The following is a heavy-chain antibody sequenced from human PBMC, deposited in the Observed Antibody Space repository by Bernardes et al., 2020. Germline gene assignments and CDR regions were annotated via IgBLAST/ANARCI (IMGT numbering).Heavy chain of an antibody. CDR1: GYNFATYW. J-gene: IGHJ4*02. CDR3: ARRDYYDGGAFEY. D-gene: IGHD3-22*01. V-gene: IGHV5-51*01. CDR2: IYPDDSET. Sequence: ALNLSCQASGYNFATYWIGWVRQMPGTGLEWMGIIYPDDSETRYSPSFQGQVIISADESMGTAFLQWSSLKASDTAIYYCARRDYYDGGAFEYWGQGTLVTVSS.